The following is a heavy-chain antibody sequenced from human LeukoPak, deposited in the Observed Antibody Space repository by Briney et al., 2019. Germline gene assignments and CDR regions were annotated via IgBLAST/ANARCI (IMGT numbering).Heavy chain of an antibody. V-gene: IGHV3-7*01. CDR1: GFTFSSYW. CDR3: ARGDYDFWSGYHANNWFDP. J-gene: IGHJ5*02. CDR2: IKQDGSEK. Sequence: GGSLRLSCAASGFTFSSYWMSWARQAPGKGLEWVANIKQDGSEKYYVDSVKGRFTISRDNAKNSLYLQMNSLRAGDTAVYYCARGDYDFWSGYHANNWFDPWGQGTLVTVSS. D-gene: IGHD3-3*01.